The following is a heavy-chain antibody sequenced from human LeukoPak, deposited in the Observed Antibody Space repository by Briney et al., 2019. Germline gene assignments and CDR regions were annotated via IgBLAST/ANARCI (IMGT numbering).Heavy chain of an antibody. D-gene: IGHD6-13*01. CDR3: ARGPAAAGPHYYYYYYMDV. J-gene: IGHJ6*03. CDR1: GFTFSSYA. CDR2: ISYDGSNK. V-gene: IGHV3-30-3*01. Sequence: GGSLRLSCAASGFTFSSYAMHWVRQAPGKGLEWVAVISYDGSNKYYADSVKGRFTISRDNSKNTLYLQMNSLRAEDTAVYYCARGPAAAGPHYYYYYYMDVWGKGTTVTVSS.